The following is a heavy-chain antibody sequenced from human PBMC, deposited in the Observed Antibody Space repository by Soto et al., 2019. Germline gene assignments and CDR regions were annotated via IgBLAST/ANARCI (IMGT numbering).Heavy chain of an antibody. CDR3: ARDEYYDFWSGYSTRYFDY. D-gene: IGHD3-3*01. Sequence: GGSLRLSCAASGFTFSSYSMNWVRQAPGKGLEWVSSISSSSSYIYYADSVKGRFTISRDNAKNSLYLQMNSLRAEDTAVYYCARDEYYDFWSGYSTRYFDYWGQGTMVTVYS. J-gene: IGHJ4*02. CDR1: GFTFSSYS. V-gene: IGHV3-21*01. CDR2: ISSSSSYI.